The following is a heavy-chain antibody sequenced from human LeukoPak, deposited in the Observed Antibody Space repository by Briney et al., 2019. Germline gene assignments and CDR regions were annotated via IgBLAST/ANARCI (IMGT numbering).Heavy chain of an antibody. V-gene: IGHV1-3*03. D-gene: IGHD3-22*01. CDR2: INAGNGNT. Sequence: ASVKVSCKASGYTFTSYAMHWVRQAPGQRLEWMGWINAGNGNTKYSQEFQGRVTITRDTSASTAYMELSSLRSEDMAVYYCARDRGYYDSSGWIDYWGQGTLVTVSS. CDR1: GYTFTSYA. CDR3: ARDRGYYDSSGWIDY. J-gene: IGHJ4*02.